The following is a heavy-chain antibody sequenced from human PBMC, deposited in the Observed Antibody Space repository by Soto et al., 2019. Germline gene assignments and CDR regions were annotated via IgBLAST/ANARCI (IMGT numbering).Heavy chain of an antibody. V-gene: IGHV3-33*01. Sequence: PGGSLRLSCGASGFTFRSYGMHWVRQAPGKGLEWVAVIWYDGSNKYYADSVKGRFTISRDNSKNTLYLQMNSLRAEDTAVYYCARGRYCSSTSCYLDPWLPLDYWGQGTLVTVSS. CDR1: GFTFRSYG. J-gene: IGHJ4*02. D-gene: IGHD2-2*01. CDR3: ARGRYCSSTSCYLDPWLPLDY. CDR2: IWYDGSNK.